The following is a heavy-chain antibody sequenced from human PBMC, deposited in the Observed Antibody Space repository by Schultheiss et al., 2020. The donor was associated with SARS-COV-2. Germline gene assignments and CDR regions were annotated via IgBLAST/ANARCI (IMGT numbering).Heavy chain of an antibody. CDR3: ARVRAAAYYYDSSGYYFDY. J-gene: IGHJ4*02. Sequence: SETLSLTCTVSGGSISSYYWSWIRQPPGKGLEWIGYIYYSGSTNYNPSLKSRVTISVDTSKNQFSLKLSSVTAADTAVYYCARVRAAAYYYDSSGYYFDYWGQGTLVTVAS. CDR2: IYYSGST. D-gene: IGHD3-22*01. V-gene: IGHV4-59*01. CDR1: GGSISSYY.